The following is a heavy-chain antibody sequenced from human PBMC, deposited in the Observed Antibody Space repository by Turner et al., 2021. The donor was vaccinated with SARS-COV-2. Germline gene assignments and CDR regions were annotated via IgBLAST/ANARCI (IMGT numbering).Heavy chain of an antibody. CDR2: IYYSGNT. D-gene: IGHD5-18*01. Sequence: LQLQESGPGLVKPSETLSLTCPLSGGSISSSTYYWGWIRQPPGKGLEWCGNIYYSGNTSYNPSLKSRDTISVVTSKNQFSVKLGTLTAADTAVYYCARLMDTAMDYYGMDVWGQGTTVTVSS. J-gene: IGHJ6*02. CDR1: GGSISSSTYY. CDR3: ARLMDTAMDYYGMDV. V-gene: IGHV4-39*01.